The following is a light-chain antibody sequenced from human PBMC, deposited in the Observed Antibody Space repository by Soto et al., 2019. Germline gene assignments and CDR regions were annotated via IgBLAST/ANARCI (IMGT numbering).Light chain of an antibody. CDR1: QSVSSN. V-gene: IGKV3-15*01. Sequence: EIVMTQSPATLSVSPGERATLSCRASQSVSSNLAWYQQKPGQAPRLLIYGASTRATGIPARFSCSGSGTEFTFTISSLQSEDFAVYYCQQYNNWPPLFTFGPGTKVDIK. J-gene: IGKJ3*01. CDR2: GAS. CDR3: QQYNNWPPLFT.